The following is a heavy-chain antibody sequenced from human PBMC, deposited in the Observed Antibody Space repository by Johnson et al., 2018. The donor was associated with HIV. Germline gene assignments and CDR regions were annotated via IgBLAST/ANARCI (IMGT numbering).Heavy chain of an antibody. CDR1: GFTFSDYY. CDR3: ARDRYWDYVVGAFDI. CDR2: VYTGGST. Sequence: EVQLVESGGGLVQPGGSLRLSCVASGFTFSDYYMTWIRQAPGKGLEWVSVVYTGGSTFYADSVKGRFTISRDNSKNTLYLQMNSLRAEDTALYYCARDRYWDYVVGAFDIWGQGTMVTVSS. J-gene: IGHJ3*02. V-gene: IGHV3-66*01. D-gene: IGHD1-26*01.